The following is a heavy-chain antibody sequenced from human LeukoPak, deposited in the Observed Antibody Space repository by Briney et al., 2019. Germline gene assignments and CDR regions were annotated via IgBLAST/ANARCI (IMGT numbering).Heavy chain of an antibody. CDR3: ARGDYYDSSGYQIDY. CDR1: GYTFTIYY. J-gene: IGHJ4*02. Sequence: ASVKVSCKASGYTFTIYYMHWVRQAPGQGLEWMGIINPSGGSTSYAQKFQGRVTMTRDMSTSTVYMELSSLRSEDTAVYYCARGDYYDSSGYQIDYWGQGTLVTVSS. D-gene: IGHD3-22*01. V-gene: IGHV1-46*01. CDR2: INPSGGST.